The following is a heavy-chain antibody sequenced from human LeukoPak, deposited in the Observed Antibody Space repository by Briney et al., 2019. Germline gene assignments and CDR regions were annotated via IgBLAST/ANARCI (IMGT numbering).Heavy chain of an antibody. Sequence: PSETLSLTCTVPGGSISSGDYYWSWIRQPPGKGLEWIGYIYYSGSTYYNPSLKSRVTISVDTSKNQFSLKLSSVTAADTAVYYCASYLYGSGSYIQHWGQGTLVTVSS. V-gene: IGHV4-30-4*01. CDR1: GGSISSGDYY. CDR2: IYYSGST. D-gene: IGHD3-10*01. CDR3: ASYLYGSGSYIQH. J-gene: IGHJ1*01.